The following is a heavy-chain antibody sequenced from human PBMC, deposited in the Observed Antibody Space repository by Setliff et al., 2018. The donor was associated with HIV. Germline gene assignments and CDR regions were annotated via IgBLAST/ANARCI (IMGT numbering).Heavy chain of an antibody. V-gene: IGHV1-46*03. CDR3: ARAPYYARSGYPGANDAFDI. D-gene: IGHD3-22*01. CDR1: GYTFTSFY. Sequence: ASVKVSCKASGYTFTSFYLHWVRQAPGQGLEWMGIINPSGGSTYYAQKFQGRVTMPWDTSTSTVYMELSSLRSEDTAVYYCARAPYYARSGYPGANDAFDIWGQGTKVTVSS. J-gene: IGHJ3*02. CDR2: INPSGGST.